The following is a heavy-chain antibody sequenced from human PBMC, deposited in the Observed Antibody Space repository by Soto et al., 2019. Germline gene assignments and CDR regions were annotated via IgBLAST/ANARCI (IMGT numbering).Heavy chain of an antibody. CDR2: IYHSGST. CDR1: GGSISSGGYS. D-gene: IGHD2-2*01. V-gene: IGHV4-30-2*01. Sequence: QLQLQESGSGLVKPSQTLSLTCAVSGGSISSGGYSWSWIRQPPGKGLEWIGYIYHSGSTYYNPSLQSRVTISVDRSKTQFSLKLSSVTAADPAGYYWASISTSYYYGMDVWGQGTTVTVSS. J-gene: IGHJ6*02. CDR3: ASISTSYYYGMDV.